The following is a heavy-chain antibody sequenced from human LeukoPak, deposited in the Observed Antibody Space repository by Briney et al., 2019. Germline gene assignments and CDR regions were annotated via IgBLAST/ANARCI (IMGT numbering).Heavy chain of an antibody. Sequence: PGGSLRFSCAASGFTFSSYGMHWVRQAPGKGLEWVAVISYDGSNKYYADSVKGRFTISRDNSKNTLYLQMNSLRAEDTAVYYCAKAYYYDSSGEDYFDYWGQGTLVTVSS. J-gene: IGHJ4*02. CDR1: GFTFSSYG. CDR2: ISYDGSNK. CDR3: AKAYYYDSSGEDYFDY. D-gene: IGHD3-22*01. V-gene: IGHV3-30*18.